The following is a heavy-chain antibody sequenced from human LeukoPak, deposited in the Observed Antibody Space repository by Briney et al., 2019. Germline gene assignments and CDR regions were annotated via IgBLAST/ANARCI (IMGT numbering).Heavy chain of an antibody. CDR3: ARDGDMVSFDY. J-gene: IGHJ4*02. V-gene: IGHV3-7*03. Sequence: GGSLRLSCAASEFTFSSYGMSWVRQAPGKGLEWVANIKQDGSEKYYVDSVKGRFTISRDNAKNSLYLQMDSLRAEDTAVYYCARDGDMVSFDYWGQGTLVTVSS. D-gene: IGHD3-10*01. CDR2: IKQDGSEK. CDR1: EFTFSSYG.